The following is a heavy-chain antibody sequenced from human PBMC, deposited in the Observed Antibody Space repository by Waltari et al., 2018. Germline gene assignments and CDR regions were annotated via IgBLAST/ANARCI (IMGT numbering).Heavy chain of an antibody. J-gene: IGHJ4*02. V-gene: IGHV4-39*01. CDR1: GGSISSDTHY. CDR2: IFYSGDT. CDR3: ARHYGEEEGGFDF. D-gene: IGHD3-10*01. Sequence: QLHLQESGPGLVKPSETLSLTCTVSGGSISSDTHYWGWIRQSPGERLEWIGSIFYSGDTYYNPSLESRLTMSVHTSKNQFSVNLTSVTAADTAVYYCARHYGEEEGGFDFWGQGTQVTVSS.